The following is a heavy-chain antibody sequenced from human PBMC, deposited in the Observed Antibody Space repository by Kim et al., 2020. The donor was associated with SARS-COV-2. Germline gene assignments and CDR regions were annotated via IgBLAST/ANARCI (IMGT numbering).Heavy chain of an antibody. J-gene: IGHJ6*02. D-gene: IGHD3-9*01. V-gene: IGHV4-34*01. CDR3: ARGWGYYDILTGYYSYYYGMDV. Sequence: ETLSLTCAVYGGSFSGYYWSWIRQPPGKGLEWIGEINHSGSTNYNPSLKSRVTISVDTSKNQFSLKLSSVTAADTAVYYCARGWGYYDILTGYYSYYYGMDVWGQGTTVTVSS. CDR1: GGSFSGYY. CDR2: INHSGST.